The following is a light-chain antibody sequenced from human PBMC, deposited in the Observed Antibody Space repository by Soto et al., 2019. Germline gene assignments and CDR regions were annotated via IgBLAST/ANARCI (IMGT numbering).Light chain of an antibody. CDR2: EVT. V-gene: IGLV2-8*01. CDR3: SSRAGSAPYV. J-gene: IGLJ1*01. Sequence: QSALTQPPSASGSPGQSVTISCTGNSSDVGGYNYVSWYQQHPGKAPKLMVYEVTKRPSGVPDRFSGSKSGNTASLTVSGLQADDEADYYCSSRAGSAPYVFGTGTKLTVL. CDR1: SSDVGGYNY.